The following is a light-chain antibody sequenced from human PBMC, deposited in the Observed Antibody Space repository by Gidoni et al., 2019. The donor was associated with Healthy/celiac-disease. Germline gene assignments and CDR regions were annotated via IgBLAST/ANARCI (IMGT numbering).Light chain of an antibody. Sequence: QSALTQPASVSGSTGKSITISCTGTSSDVGSYNLVSWYHQHPGKAPKLMIYEVSKRPSGVSNRFSGSKSGNTASLTISGLQAEDEADYYCCSYAGSSTYVVFGGGTKLTVL. V-gene: IGLV2-23*02. CDR2: EVS. CDR1: SSDVGSYNL. CDR3: CSYAGSSTYVV. J-gene: IGLJ2*01.